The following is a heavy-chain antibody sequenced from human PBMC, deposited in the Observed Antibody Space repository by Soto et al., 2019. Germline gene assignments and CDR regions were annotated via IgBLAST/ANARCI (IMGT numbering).Heavy chain of an antibody. J-gene: IGHJ3*02. CDR2: IVVGSGNT. CDR1: GFTFTSSA. Sequence: GASVKVSCKASGFTFTSSAMQWVRQARGQRLEWIGWIVVGSGNTNYAQKFQDRVTMTRDISTSTAYMELRSLRSDDTAVYYCARGLAGNDAFDIWGQGTMVTVSS. CDR3: ARGLAGNDAFDI. V-gene: IGHV1-58*02. D-gene: IGHD6-19*01.